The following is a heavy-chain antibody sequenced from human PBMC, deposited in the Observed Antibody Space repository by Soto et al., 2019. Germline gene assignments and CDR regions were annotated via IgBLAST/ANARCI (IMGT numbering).Heavy chain of an antibody. J-gene: IGHJ6*01. CDR1: GFTFSSYS. Sequence: EVPLVESGGGLVKPGGSLRLSCAASGFTFSSYSMNWVRQAPGKGLEWVSSINSSSSYIYYADSVKGRFTISRDNAEHALYLHMQSLSAEDTGVYYCASYYYGSGSDPYYYCDGLGVWGQGTTVTVSS. CDR2: INSSSSYI. CDR3: ASYYYGSGSDPYYYCDGLGV. V-gene: IGHV3-21*01. D-gene: IGHD3-10*01.